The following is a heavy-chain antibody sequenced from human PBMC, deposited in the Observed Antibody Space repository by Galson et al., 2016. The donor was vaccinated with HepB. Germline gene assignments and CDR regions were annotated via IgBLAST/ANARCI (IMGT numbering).Heavy chain of an antibody. CDR1: GFIVSNDY. CDR3: ARDPGFRNGMNV. J-gene: IGHJ6*02. CDR2: SYGDGST. V-gene: IGHV3-53*01. Sequence: SLRLSCAASGFIVSNDYMNWVRQAPGKGLEWLSVSYGDGSTYYAESVRGRFTISRDNAKNTVHLQMNNLRAEDTAVYYCARDPGFRNGMNVWGQGTTVTVSS.